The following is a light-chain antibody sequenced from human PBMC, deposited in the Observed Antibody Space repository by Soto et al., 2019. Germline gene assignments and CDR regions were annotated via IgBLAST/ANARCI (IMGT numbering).Light chain of an antibody. Sequence: QSVLTQPPSVSGAPGQRVTISCTGSSSNIGAGYDVHWYQQLPGTAPKLLIYNNSNRPSGVPDRFSGSKSGTSASLAITGLQAEDEADYYCQSYDSSPSGYVFGTGTKLTVL. CDR3: QSYDSSPSGYV. CDR2: NNS. J-gene: IGLJ1*01. V-gene: IGLV1-40*01. CDR1: SSNIGAGYD.